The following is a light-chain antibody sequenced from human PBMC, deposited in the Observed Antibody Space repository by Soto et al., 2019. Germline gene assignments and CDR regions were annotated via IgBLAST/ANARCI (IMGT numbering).Light chain of an antibody. CDR2: AAS. J-gene: IGKJ5*01. Sequence: DIQMTQSPSSLSASVGDRVTITCRASKSISSYLNWYQQKPGKAPKXLIYAASSLQSGVPSRFSGSGSGTDFTITISSLQPEDCETYYCQQSYSTLITFGQGTRLEI. CDR1: KSISSY. V-gene: IGKV1-39*01. CDR3: QQSYSTLIT.